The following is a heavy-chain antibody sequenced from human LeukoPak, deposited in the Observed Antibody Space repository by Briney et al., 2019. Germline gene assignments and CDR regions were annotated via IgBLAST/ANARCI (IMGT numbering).Heavy chain of an antibody. CDR2: IGGSGGST. CDR3: AKDRDYFGSGSYYKGPFDY. J-gene: IGHJ4*02. CDR1: GFTFSIYA. V-gene: IGHV3-23*01. Sequence: EGSLRLSCAASGFTFSIYAMNWVRQAPGKGLEWVSTIGGSGGSTYYADSVKGRFTISRDNSRDTLYLQMNSLRAEDTAIYYCAKDRDYFGSGSYYKGPFDYWGQGTLVTVSS. D-gene: IGHD3-10*01.